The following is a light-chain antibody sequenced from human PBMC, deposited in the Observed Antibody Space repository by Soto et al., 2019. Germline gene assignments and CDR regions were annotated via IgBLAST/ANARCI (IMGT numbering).Light chain of an antibody. V-gene: IGKV3-15*01. CDR2: DAS. Sequence: EIVMTQSPATLSVSPWERATLSCRASQSISGDLAWYQQKPGQPPRLLTYDASTRPTGIPARFSGSGSGTEFTLTISSVQSEDFAVYYCQHYSHWPWTFGQGTKVDIK. CDR3: QHYSHWPWT. J-gene: IGKJ1*01. CDR1: QSISGD.